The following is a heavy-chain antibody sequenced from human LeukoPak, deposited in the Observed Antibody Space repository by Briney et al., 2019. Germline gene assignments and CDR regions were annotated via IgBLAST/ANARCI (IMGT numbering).Heavy chain of an antibody. CDR2: IYSGGST. V-gene: IGHV3-53*01. D-gene: IGHD6-19*01. CDR1: GFTVSSNY. J-gene: IGHJ4*02. Sequence: GGSLRLSCAASGFTVSSNYMSWVRQAPGKGLGWVSVIYSGGSTYYADSVKGRFTISRDNSKNTLYLQMKSLRAEDTAVYYCARDREYSSGWYDYWGQGTLVTVSS. CDR3: ARDREYSSGWYDY.